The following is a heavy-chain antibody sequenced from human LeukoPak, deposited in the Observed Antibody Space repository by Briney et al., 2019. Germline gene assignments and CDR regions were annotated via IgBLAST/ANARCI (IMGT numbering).Heavy chain of an antibody. Sequence: GGSLRLSCAASEFTFSSYGMHWVRQAPGKGLEWVAVMSYDGSGKYYADFVKGRFTISRDNSKSTLYLQMNSLRAEDTAVYYCAREAGYGMDVWGQGTTVTVSS. CDR2: MSYDGSGK. D-gene: IGHD6-19*01. V-gene: IGHV3-30*03. CDR3: AREAGYGMDV. CDR1: EFTFSSYG. J-gene: IGHJ6*02.